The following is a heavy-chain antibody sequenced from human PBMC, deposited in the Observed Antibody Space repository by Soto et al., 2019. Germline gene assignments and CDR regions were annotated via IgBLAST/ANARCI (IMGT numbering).Heavy chain of an antibody. CDR2: ISSANAYI. D-gene: IGHD1-1*01. CDR1: GFTFNSYS. Sequence: GGSLRLSCVASGFTFNSYSMNWVRQAPGKGLEWVSSISSANAYIYYADSVKGRFTISSDNARNSLYMQMNSLRAEDTAVYYCVRTINCGIPGNGMDVWGQGTTVTV. V-gene: IGHV3-21*01. CDR3: VRTINCGIPGNGMDV. J-gene: IGHJ6*02.